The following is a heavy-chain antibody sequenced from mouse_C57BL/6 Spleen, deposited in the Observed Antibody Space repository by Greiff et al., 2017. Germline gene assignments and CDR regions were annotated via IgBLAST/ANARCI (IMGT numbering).Heavy chain of an antibody. J-gene: IGHJ1*03. D-gene: IGHD1-1*01. Sequence: QVQLQQPGAELVKPGASVKMSCKASGYTFTSYWITWVKQRPGQGLEWIGDIYPGSGSTNYNQKFKSKATLTVDTSSSTDYMQLSRLTSEDSAVYYCARSYGSSTLYWYFDVWGTGTTVTVSS. CDR3: ARSYGSSTLYWYFDV. V-gene: IGHV1-55*01. CDR2: IYPGSGST. CDR1: GYTFTSYW.